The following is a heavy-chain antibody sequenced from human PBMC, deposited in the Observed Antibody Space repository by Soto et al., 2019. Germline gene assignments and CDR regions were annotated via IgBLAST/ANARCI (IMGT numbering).Heavy chain of an antibody. J-gene: IGHJ4*02. V-gene: IGHV3-23*01. CDR2: ISGSGGST. D-gene: IGHD2-15*01. CDR3: AKEQICSGGSCYSESYYFDY. CDR1: GFTFSSCA. Sequence: GGSLRLSCAASGFTFSSCAMSWVRQAPGKGLEWVSAISGSGGSTYYADSVKGRFTISRDNSKNTLYLQMNSLRAEDTAVYYCAKEQICSGGSCYSESYYFDYWGQGTLVTVS.